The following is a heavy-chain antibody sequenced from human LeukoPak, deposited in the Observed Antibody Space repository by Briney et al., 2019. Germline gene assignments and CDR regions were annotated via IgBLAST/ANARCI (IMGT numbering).Heavy chain of an antibody. Sequence: GGSLRLSCAASGFTFSDYYMNWIRQAPGKGLEWVSYISSSGSTKYYADSVEGRFTFSRDNAKNSLYLQMNSLRAEDTAVYYCARGYEGVFDTWGQGTMVPVFS. CDR1: GFTFSDYY. J-gene: IGHJ3*02. CDR3: ARGYEGVFDT. CDR2: ISSSGSTK. V-gene: IGHV3-11*01. D-gene: IGHD1-1*01.